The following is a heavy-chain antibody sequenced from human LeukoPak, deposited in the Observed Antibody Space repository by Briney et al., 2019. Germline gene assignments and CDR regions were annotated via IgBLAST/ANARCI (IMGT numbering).Heavy chain of an antibody. CDR2: MYPGDSNT. D-gene: IGHD4-23*01. V-gene: IGHV5-51*01. CDR1: GYSFTSYW. J-gene: IGHJ4*02. CDR3: ARQVAGYGGRAFDY. Sequence: SGESLKISCKGSGYSFTSYWIGWVRQMPGKGLEWMGIMYPGDSNTRYSPSFQGQVTISADKSISTAYLQWNSLKASDTAMYYCARQVAGYGGRAFDYWGQGTLVTVSS.